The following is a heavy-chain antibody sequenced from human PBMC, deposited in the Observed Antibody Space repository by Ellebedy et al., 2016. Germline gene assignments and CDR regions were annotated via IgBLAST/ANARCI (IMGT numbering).Heavy chain of an antibody. CDR1: GGSISSGGYY. V-gene: IGHV4-31*03. CDR2: IYYSGST. J-gene: IGHJ4*02. CDR3: ARVYCSGGSCYSAYFDY. D-gene: IGHD2-15*01. Sequence: LRLSCTVSGGSISSGGYYWSWIRQHPGKGLEWIGYIYYSGSTYYNPPLKSRVTISVDTSKNQFSLKLSSVTAADTAVYYCARVYCSGGSCYSAYFDYWGQGTLVTVSS.